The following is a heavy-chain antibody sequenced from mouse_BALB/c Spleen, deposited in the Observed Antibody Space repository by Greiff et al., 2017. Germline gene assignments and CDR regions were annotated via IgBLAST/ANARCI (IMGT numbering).Heavy chain of an antibody. J-gene: IGHJ4*01. CDR3: AKGGYGNYYAMDY. Sequence: EVKVVESGGGLVKPGGSLKLSCAASGFTFSDYYMYWVRQTPEKRLEWVATISDGGSYTYYPDSVKGRFTISRDNAKNNLYLQMSSLKSEDTAMYYCAKGGYGNYYAMDYWGQGTSVTVSS. CDR2: ISDGGSYT. V-gene: IGHV5-4*02. D-gene: IGHD2-10*02. CDR1: GFTFSDYY.